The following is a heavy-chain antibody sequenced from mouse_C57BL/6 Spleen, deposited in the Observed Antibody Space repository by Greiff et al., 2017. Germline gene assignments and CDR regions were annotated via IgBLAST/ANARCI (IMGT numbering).Heavy chain of an antibody. CDR3: ARSLNYYVSSYWYFDV. Sequence: QVQLQQSGPGLVAPSQSLSITCTVSGFSLTSYAISWVRQPPGKGLEWLGVIWTGGGTNYNSALKSRLSISKDNSKSHVFLKMNSLQTDDTAWYYCARSLNYYVSSYWYFDVWGTGTTVTVSS. D-gene: IGHD1-1*01. CDR1: GFSLTSYA. V-gene: IGHV2-9-1*01. CDR2: IWTGGGT. J-gene: IGHJ1*03.